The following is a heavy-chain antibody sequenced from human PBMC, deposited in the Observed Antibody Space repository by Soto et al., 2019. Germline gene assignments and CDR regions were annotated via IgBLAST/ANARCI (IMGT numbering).Heavy chain of an antibody. J-gene: IGHJ6*02. D-gene: IGHD2-2*01. V-gene: IGHV1-18*04. CDR2: ISAYNGNT. CDR1: GYTFTSYG. Sequence: QVQLVQSGAEVKKPGASVKVSCKASGYTFTSYGISWVRQAPGQGLEWMGWISAYNGNTNYAQKLQGRVTMTTDTATSTAYMELRSLRSDDTAVYYCARSQVVPGRAGYGMDVWGQGTTVTVSS. CDR3: ARSQVVPGRAGYGMDV.